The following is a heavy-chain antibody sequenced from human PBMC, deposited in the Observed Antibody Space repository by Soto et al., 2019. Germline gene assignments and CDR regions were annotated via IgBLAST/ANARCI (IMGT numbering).Heavy chain of an antibody. CDR2: MNPNSGNT. CDR3: ARGCSGGSCYSGVAEYFQH. CDR1: GYTFTSYD. D-gene: IGHD2-15*01. J-gene: IGHJ1*01. Sequence: GASVKVSCKASGYTFTSYDINWVRQATGQGLEWMGWMNPNSGNTGYAQKFQGRVTMTRNTSISTAYMELSSLRSDDTAVYYCARGCSGGSCYSGVAEYFQHWGQGTLVTVSS. V-gene: IGHV1-8*01.